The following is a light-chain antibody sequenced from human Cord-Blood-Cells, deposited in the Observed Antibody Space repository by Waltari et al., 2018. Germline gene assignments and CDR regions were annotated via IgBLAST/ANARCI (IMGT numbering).Light chain of an antibody. J-gene: IGLJ3*02. CDR3: SSYTSSSTLNWV. V-gene: IGLV2-14*01. CDR2: DVS. CDR1: SSDVGGYNY. Sequence: QSALTQPASVSGSPGQSITISCTGTSSDVGGYNYVSWYQQHPGKPPKLMIYDVSKRPSGVSNRFSGSKSGNTASLTISGLQAEDEADYYCSSYTSSSTLNWVFGGGTKLTVL.